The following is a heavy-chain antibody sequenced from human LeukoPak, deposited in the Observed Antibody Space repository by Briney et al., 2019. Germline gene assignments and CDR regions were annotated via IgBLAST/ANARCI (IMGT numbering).Heavy chain of an antibody. CDR2: IYTSGST. D-gene: IGHD1-7*01. CDR3: AREPNNRSTGTT. V-gene: IGHV4-61*02. Sequence: SETLSLTCTVSGGSISSSSYYWSWIRQPAGKGLEWIGRIYTSGSTNYNPSLKSRVTISVDTSKNQFSLKLSSVTAADTAVYYCAREPNNRSTGTTWGQGTLVTVSS. CDR1: GGSISSSSYY. J-gene: IGHJ4*02.